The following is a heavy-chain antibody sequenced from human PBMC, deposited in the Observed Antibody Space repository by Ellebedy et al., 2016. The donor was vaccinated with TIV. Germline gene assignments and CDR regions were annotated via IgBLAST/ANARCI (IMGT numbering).Heavy chain of an antibody. Sequence: GESLKISCAASGFTFSSYDMHWVRQATGKSLEWVSAIGTAGDTYYPGSVKGRFTISRENAKNSLYLQMNSLRAGDTAVYYCARGGYSSSWYGSEFDYWGQGTLVTVSS. CDR2: IGTAGDT. J-gene: IGHJ4*02. V-gene: IGHV3-13*01. CDR1: GFTFSSYD. CDR3: ARGGYSSSWYGSEFDY. D-gene: IGHD6-13*01.